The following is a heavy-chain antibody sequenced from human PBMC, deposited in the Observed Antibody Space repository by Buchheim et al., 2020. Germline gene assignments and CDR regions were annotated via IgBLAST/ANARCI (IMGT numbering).Heavy chain of an antibody. CDR1: SGSITSSFHY. CDR3: ARHNGYYYDYVDT. CDR2: IYYGGTT. J-gene: IGHJ5*02. Sequence: QLQLQESGPGLVKPSDILSLTCTVSSGSITSSFHYWGWIRQPPGKGLEWIGTIYYGGTTFHNPSLKRRVTMSVDTSKNQFSLRLTSVTAADTAVYYCARHNGYYYDYVDTWGQGTL. D-gene: IGHD5-18*01. V-gene: IGHV4-39*01.